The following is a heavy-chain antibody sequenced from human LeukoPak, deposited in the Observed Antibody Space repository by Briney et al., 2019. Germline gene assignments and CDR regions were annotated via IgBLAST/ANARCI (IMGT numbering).Heavy chain of an antibody. J-gene: IGHJ4*02. CDR3: ARAISTASSLFAY. CDR1: GYSFPSYA. V-gene: IGHV1-18*01. D-gene: IGHD2-8*02. Sequence: ASVKVSCTASGYSFPSYAITWVRQAPGQGLEWMGWISAYNGNTNYAQKFQGRVTMTTDTSTSTAYMELRSLRSDDTALYYCARAISTASSLFAYWGQGTLVTVSS. CDR2: ISAYNGNT.